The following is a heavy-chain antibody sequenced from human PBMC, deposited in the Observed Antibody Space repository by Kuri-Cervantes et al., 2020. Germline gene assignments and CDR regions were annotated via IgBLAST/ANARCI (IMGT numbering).Heavy chain of an antibody. V-gene: IGHV3-30-3*01. J-gene: IGHJ4*02. CDR1: GFTFSSYA. D-gene: IGHD3-3*01. CDR3: AKEGRFLEWLAYFDY. CDR2: ISYDGSNK. Sequence: GGSLRLSCAASGFTFSSYAMHWVRQAPGKGLEWVAVISYDGSNKYYADSVKGRFTISRDNSKNTLYLQMNSLRAEDTAVYYCAKEGRFLEWLAYFDYWGQGTLVTVSS.